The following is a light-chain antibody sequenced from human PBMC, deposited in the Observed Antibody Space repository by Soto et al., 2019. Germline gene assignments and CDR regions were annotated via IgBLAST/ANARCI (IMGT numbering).Light chain of an antibody. Sequence: DIQMTQSPSTLSASVGDRVTITCRASQSINNWLAWYQQKPGKAPKLLISKASNLKSGVPSRFSGTGSGREFTLTISSLQPDDFASYYCQQYDSYPFTFGGGTKGEI. CDR3: QQYDSYPFT. J-gene: IGKJ4*01. CDR1: QSINNW. V-gene: IGKV1-5*03. CDR2: KAS.